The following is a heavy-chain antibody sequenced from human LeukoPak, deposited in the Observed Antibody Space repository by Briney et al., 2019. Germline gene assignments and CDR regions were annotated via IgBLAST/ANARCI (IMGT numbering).Heavy chain of an antibody. Sequence: GGSLRLSCAASGFTFSSYAMHWVRQAPGKGLEWVAVISYDGSNKYYADSVKGRSTISGDNSKNTLYLQMNSLRAEDTAVYYRARDGSSSGLDYWGQGTLVTVSS. V-gene: IGHV3-30-3*01. CDR2: ISYDGSNK. CDR3: ARDGSSSGLDY. CDR1: GFTFSSYA. D-gene: IGHD6-6*01. J-gene: IGHJ4*02.